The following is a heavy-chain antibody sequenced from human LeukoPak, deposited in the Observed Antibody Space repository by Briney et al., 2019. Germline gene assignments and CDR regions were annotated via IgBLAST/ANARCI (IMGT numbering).Heavy chain of an antibody. V-gene: IGHV4-34*01. CDR3: ARWSYAIGYNYFDY. D-gene: IGHD2-8*01. CDR2: INHSGST. J-gene: IGHJ4*02. Sequence: SETLSLTCAVYGGSFSGYYWSWTRQPPGKGLEWIGEINHSGSTNYNPSLKSRVTISVDTSKNQFSLKLSSVTAADTAVYYCARWSYAIGYNYFDYWGQGTLVTVSS. CDR1: GGSFSGYY.